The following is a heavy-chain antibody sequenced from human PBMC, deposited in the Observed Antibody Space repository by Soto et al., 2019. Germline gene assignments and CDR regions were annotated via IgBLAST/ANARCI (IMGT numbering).Heavy chain of an antibody. CDR1: GYTFTSYD. V-gene: IGHV1-8*01. CDR2: MNPNSGNT. Sequence: QVQLVQSGAEVKKPGASVKVSCKASGYTFTSYDINWVRQATGQGLEWMGWMNPNSGNTGYAQKFQGRVTMTRNTSISTAYMERSSLRSEDTAVYYCARVSGSNLVLRFLEWLPPGYYYYYMDVWGKGTTVTVSS. D-gene: IGHD3-3*01. J-gene: IGHJ6*03. CDR3: ARVSGSNLVLRFLEWLPPGYYYYYMDV.